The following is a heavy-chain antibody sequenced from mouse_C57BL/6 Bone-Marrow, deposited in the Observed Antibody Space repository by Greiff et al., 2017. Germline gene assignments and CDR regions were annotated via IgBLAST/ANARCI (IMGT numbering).Heavy chain of an antibody. CDR1: GFTFSSYG. Sequence: VQLKESGGDLVKPGGSLKLSCAASGFTFSSYGMSWVRQTPDKRLEWVATISSGGSYTYYPDSVKGRFTISRDNAKNTLYLQMSSLKSEDTAMYYCARQGGYYFDYWGQGTTLTVSS. V-gene: IGHV5-6*01. CDR2: ISSGGSYT. J-gene: IGHJ2*01. CDR3: ARQGGYYFDY.